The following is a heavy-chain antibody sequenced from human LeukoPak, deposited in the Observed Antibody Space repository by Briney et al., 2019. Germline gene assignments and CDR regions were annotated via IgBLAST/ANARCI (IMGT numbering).Heavy chain of an antibody. CDR3: AXXXDWNYVGLFDY. D-gene: IGHD1-7*01. Sequence: SETLSLTCTVSGGSISSYYWSWIRQPPGKGLEWIGYIYYSGSTNYNPSLKSRVTISVDTSKNQFSLKLSSVTAADTAVYYCAXXXDWNYVGLFDYWGQGTLVTVSS. CDR2: IYYSGST. V-gene: IGHV4-59*01. CDR1: GGSISSYY. J-gene: IGHJ4*02.